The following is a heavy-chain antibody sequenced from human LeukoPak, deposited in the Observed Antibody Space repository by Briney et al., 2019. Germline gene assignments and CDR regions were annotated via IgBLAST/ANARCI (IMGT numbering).Heavy chain of an antibody. CDR1: GYTFTNYC. D-gene: IGHD3-22*01. CDR3: ARDGHRRYYYGSSGREDVFDI. V-gene: IGHV1-18*01. Sequence: ASVKVSCKASGYTFTNYCISWVRQAPGQGLEWMGWISAYNGNTKYAQKFQGRVTMTTDTSTSTAYMELRSLRSDDTAMYYCARDGHRRYYYGSSGREDVFDIWGQGTMVTVSS. J-gene: IGHJ3*02. CDR2: ISAYNGNT.